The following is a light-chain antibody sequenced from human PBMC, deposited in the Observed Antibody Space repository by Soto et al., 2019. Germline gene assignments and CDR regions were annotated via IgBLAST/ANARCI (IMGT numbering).Light chain of an antibody. Sequence: DIQLTQSPSFLSASVGDGVTITCRASQGISGYLAWYQQKPGKAPKLLIYTASTLQSGVPSRFSGSGSGTEFTLTISSLQPENFATYYCQQLNSYTLTFGGGTKVEIK. CDR1: QGISGY. J-gene: IGKJ4*01. CDR2: TAS. V-gene: IGKV1-9*01. CDR3: QQLNSYTLT.